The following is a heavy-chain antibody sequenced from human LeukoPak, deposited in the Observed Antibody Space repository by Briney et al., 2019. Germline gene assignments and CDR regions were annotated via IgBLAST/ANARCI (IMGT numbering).Heavy chain of an antibody. CDR2: INHSGST. J-gene: IGHJ4*02. V-gene: IGHV4-34*01. Sequence: SETLSLTCAVYGGSFSGYYWSWIRQPPGKGLEWIGEINHSGSTSYNPSLKSRVTISVDTSKNQFSLKLSSVTAADTAVYYCARAPRTRNRGYSSSWYYFDYWGQGTLVTVSS. CDR1: GGSFSGYY. CDR3: ARAPRTRNRGYSSSWYYFDY. D-gene: IGHD6-13*01.